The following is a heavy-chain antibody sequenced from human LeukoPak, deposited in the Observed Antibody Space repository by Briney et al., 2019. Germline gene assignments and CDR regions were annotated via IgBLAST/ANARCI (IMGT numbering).Heavy chain of an antibody. Sequence: SETLSLTCAVYGGSFSGYYWSWIRQPPGKGLEWIGYIYHSGSTYYNPSLKSRVTISVDTSKNQFSLKLSSVTAADTAVYYCARGSVVPAAKFDYWGQGTLVTVSS. V-gene: IGHV4-34*01. CDR3: ARGSVVPAAKFDY. J-gene: IGHJ4*02. CDR1: GGSFSGYY. D-gene: IGHD2-2*01. CDR2: IYHSGST.